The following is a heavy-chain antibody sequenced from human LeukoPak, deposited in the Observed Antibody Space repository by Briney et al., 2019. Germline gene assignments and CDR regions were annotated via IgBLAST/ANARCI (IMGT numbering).Heavy chain of an antibody. Sequence: PGGSLRLSCAASGFTFSSYSMNWVRQAPGKGLEWVSSISSSSSYIYYADSVKGRFTISRDNSKNTLYLQMNSLRAEDTAVYYCARAHCSSTSCYGDYWGQGTLVTVSS. J-gene: IGHJ4*02. D-gene: IGHD2-2*01. CDR3: ARAHCSSTSCYGDY. CDR2: ISSSSSYI. CDR1: GFTFSSYS. V-gene: IGHV3-21*01.